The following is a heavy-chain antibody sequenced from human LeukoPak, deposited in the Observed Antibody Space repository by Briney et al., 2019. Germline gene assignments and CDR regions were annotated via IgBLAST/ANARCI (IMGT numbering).Heavy chain of an antibody. J-gene: IGHJ5*02. Sequence: TGGSLRLSCSASGFTFSGSAMHWVRQAPGKGPEFVPGISANGDNTYYGDSVKVRFTISRDNSKNTVHLQMSSLSPEDTAVYYCVRDLTWGQGTLVIVSS. V-gene: IGHV3-64D*06. CDR2: ISANGDNT. CDR3: VRDLT. CDR1: GFTFSGSA.